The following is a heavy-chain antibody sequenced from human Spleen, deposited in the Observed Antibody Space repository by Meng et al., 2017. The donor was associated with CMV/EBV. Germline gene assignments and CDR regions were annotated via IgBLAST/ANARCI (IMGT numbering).Heavy chain of an antibody. CDR3: ARAHYYDSSGYRLDAFDI. CDR1: ISSGVYY. CDR2: IYYSGST. Sequence: ISSGVYYWSWIRQHPGKGLEWIGYIYYSGSTYYNPSLKSRVNISVDTSKNQFSLKLSSVTAADTAVYYCARAHYYDSSGYRLDAFDIWGQGTMVTVSS. D-gene: IGHD3-22*01. V-gene: IGHV4-31*02. J-gene: IGHJ3*02.